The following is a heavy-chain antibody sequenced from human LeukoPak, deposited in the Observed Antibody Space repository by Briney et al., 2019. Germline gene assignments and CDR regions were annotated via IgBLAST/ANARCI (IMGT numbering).Heavy chain of an antibody. V-gene: IGHV1-2*02. CDR1: GYTFTGYY. D-gene: IGHD3-16*01. CDR3: ARDPTNYASGSCMYEY. Sequence: ASVKVSCKASGYTFTGYYMHWVRQAPGQGLEWMGWINPNSGGTNYAQKFQGRVTMTRDTSISTAYMELSRLRSDDTAVYYCARDPTNYASGSCMYEYWGQGTLVTVSS. J-gene: IGHJ4*02. CDR2: INPNSGGT.